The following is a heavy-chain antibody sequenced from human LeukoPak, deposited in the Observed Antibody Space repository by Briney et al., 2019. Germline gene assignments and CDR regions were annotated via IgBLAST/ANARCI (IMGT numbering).Heavy chain of an antibody. D-gene: IGHD6-13*01. CDR3: ARHFGSWYSAYNWFDP. V-gene: IGHV4-39*01. CDR2: IYYSGST. Sequence: MTSETLSLTCTVSGGSISSSSYYWGWIRQPPGKGLEWIGSIYYSGSTYYNPSLKSRVTISVDTSKNQFSLKLSSVTAADTAVYYCARHFGSWYSAYNWFDPWGQGTLVTVSS. J-gene: IGHJ5*02. CDR1: GGSISSSSYY.